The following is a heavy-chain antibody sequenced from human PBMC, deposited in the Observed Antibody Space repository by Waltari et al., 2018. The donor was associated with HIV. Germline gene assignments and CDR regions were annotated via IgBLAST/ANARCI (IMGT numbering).Heavy chain of an antibody. D-gene: IGHD5-12*01. CDR2: IYYSGST. J-gene: IGHJ3*02. V-gene: IGHV4-39*01. CDR3: ASRGDGYNGGAFDI. Sequence: GWIRQPPGKGLEWIGSIYYSGSTYYNPSLKSRVTISVDTSKNQFSLKLSSVTAADTAVYYCASRGDGYNGGAFDIWGQGTMVTVSS.